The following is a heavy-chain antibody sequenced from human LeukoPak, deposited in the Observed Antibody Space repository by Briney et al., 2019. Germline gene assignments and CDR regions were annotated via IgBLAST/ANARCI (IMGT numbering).Heavy chain of an antibody. CDR3: ADYGNSPGYFDY. J-gene: IGHJ4*02. Sequence: GASVKVSCKASGYTFTGYYMHWVRQAPGQGLEWMGRIIPILGIANYAQKFQGRVTITADKSTSTAYMELSSLRSEDTAVYYCADYGNSPGYFDYWGQGTLVTVSS. CDR1: GYTFTGYY. V-gene: IGHV1-69*02. D-gene: IGHD4-17*01. CDR2: IIPILGIA.